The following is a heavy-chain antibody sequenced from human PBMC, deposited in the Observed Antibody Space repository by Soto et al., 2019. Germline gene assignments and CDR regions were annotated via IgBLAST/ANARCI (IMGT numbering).Heavy chain of an antibody. Sequence: QVQLKESGGGVVKTGGSLRLSCVASGFTFADYAMHWVRRIPGKGLEWVAVISYSGDRQYYAESVKGRFTISRDNSKKTLYLQMFSLTSEDSAVLYCARTPAAMFTDRYNWFDSWGPGTQVTVSS. CDR2: ISYSGDRQ. D-gene: IGHD3-10*02. CDR3: ARTPAAMFTDRYNWFDS. J-gene: IGHJ5*01. V-gene: IGHV3-30*01. CDR1: GFTFADYA.